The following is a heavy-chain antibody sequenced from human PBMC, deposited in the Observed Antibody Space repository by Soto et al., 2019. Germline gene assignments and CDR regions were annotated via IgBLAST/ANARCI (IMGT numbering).Heavy chain of an antibody. CDR3: ARRARPDFYYMDA. J-gene: IGHJ6*03. Sequence: EVQLAESGGGLAQPGGSLRLPCAASGFTLSGYAMDWVRQAPGKGLEYVSGISSNGVGTYYANSVQGRFTISRDNSKNTVYLQKGSLRPEDMAVYYCARRARPDFYYMDAWGKGTTVTVS. V-gene: IGHV3-64*01. CDR1: GFTLSGYA. D-gene: IGHD6-6*01. CDR2: ISSNGVGT.